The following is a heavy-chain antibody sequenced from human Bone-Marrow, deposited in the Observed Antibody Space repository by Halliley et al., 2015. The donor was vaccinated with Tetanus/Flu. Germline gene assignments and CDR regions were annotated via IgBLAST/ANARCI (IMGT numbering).Heavy chain of an antibody. CDR3: ARQYWLGRHFDC. V-gene: IGHV1-18*04. Sequence: QLVQSGGEVKKPGASVKVSCKTSGYTFTNYGFSWVRQAPGQGLEWMGWISPYNGNTNYAQNLQGRVTMTRDTSTNTTYMELRSLGSDDTAVYYCARQYWLGRHFDCWGRGTLVTVSS. D-gene: IGHD6-19*01. J-gene: IGHJ4*02. CDR2: ISPYNGNT. CDR1: GYTFTNYG.